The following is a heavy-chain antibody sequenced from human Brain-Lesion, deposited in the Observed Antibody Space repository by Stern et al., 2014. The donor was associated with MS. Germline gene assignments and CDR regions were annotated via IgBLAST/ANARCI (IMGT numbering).Heavy chain of an antibody. J-gene: IGHJ4*02. Sequence: QDQLVQSGAEVKKPGASVKVSCKASGYTFTGYYMHWVRQAPGQGLERTGWINPKSGGTNYAQKFQGWVTMTRDTSINTAYMELSRLRSDDTAVYYCATYYYDSTGYNDFWGQGTLVTVSS. CDR1: GYTFTGYY. V-gene: IGHV1-2*04. D-gene: IGHD3-22*01. CDR2: INPKSGGT. CDR3: ATYYYDSTGYNDF.